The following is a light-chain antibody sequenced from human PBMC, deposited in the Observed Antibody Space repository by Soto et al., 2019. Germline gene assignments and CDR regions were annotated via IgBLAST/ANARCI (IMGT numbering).Light chain of an antibody. CDR2: DVS. CDR3: SSYTSSSTRV. J-gene: IGLJ3*02. V-gene: IGLV2-14*01. CDR1: SSDVGGYNY. Sequence: QSVLTQPASVSGSPGQSITISCTGTSSDVGGYNYVSWYQQHPGKAPKLMIYDVSNRPSGDSNRFSGSKSGNTASLTISGLQAEDAADYYCSSYTSSSTRVFGGGTKLTVL.